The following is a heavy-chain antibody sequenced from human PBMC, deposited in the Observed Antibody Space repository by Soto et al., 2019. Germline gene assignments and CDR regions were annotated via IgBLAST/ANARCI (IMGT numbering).Heavy chain of an antibody. CDR2: IYYSGST. Sequence: SETLSLTCTVSGDSISSHYWSWIRQPPGKGLEWIGYIYYSGSTNYNPSLKSRVTISVDTSKNQFSLKLSSVTAADTAVYYCARESIAAAGSFDYWGQGTLVTVSS. CDR3: ARESIAAAGSFDY. J-gene: IGHJ4*02. D-gene: IGHD6-13*01. CDR1: GDSISSHY. V-gene: IGHV4-59*11.